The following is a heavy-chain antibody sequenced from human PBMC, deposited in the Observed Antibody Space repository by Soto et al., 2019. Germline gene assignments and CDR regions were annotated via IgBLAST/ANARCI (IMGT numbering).Heavy chain of an antibody. Sequence: EASVKVSCKASGGTFSSYAISWVRQAPGQGLEWMGGIIPIFGTANYAQKFQGRVTITADESTSTAYMELSSLRSEDTAVYYCAGDTSGYYYVPTDYWGQGTIVTVYS. CDR3: AGDTSGYYYVPTDY. CDR2: IIPIFGTA. J-gene: IGHJ4*02. V-gene: IGHV1-69*13. D-gene: IGHD3-22*01. CDR1: GGTFSSYA.